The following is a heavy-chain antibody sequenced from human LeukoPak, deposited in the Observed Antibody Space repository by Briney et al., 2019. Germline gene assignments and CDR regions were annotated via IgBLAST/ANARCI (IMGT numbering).Heavy chain of an antibody. D-gene: IGHD3-22*01. V-gene: IGHV4-61*01. Sequence: SETLSLTCTVSGGSVGSGSYYWNWIRQPPGKGLEWIGYISYTGSTNYNPSLKSRVTISVETSKKQISLKLSSVTAADTAVYYCARAWDSSGYRGAFHIWGQGTMVTVSS. CDR1: GGSVGSGSYY. J-gene: IGHJ3*02. CDR3: ARAWDSSGYRGAFHI. CDR2: ISYTGST.